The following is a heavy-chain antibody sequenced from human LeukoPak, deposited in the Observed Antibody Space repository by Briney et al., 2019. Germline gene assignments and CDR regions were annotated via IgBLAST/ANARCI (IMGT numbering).Heavy chain of an antibody. CDR3: ARDAYYYGSESYFFDF. CDR1: GGSITSYY. D-gene: IGHD3-10*01. Sequence: SETLSLTCTVSGGSITSYYWSWIRQSAGKGLEWIGRIHTTGSTNYNPSLKSRVTMSVDMSKNQFSLKLSSVTAADTAVYYCARDAYYYGSESYFFDFWGQGALVTVSS. J-gene: IGHJ4*02. V-gene: IGHV4-4*07. CDR2: IHTTGST.